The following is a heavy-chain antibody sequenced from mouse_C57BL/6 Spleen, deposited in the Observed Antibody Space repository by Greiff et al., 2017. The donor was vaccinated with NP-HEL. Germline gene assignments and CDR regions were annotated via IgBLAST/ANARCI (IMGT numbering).Heavy chain of an antibody. J-gene: IGHJ4*01. V-gene: IGHV1-52*01. D-gene: IGHD1-1*01. CDR3: ARKITTVEGAMDY. CDR1: GYTFTSYW. CDR2: IDSSDSET. Sequence: QVQLQHPGAELVRPGSSVKLSCKASGYTFTSYWMHWVKQRPIQGLEWSGNIDSSDSETHYNQKFKDKATLTVDNSSSTAYMQLSSLTSEDSAVYYCARKITTVEGAMDYWGQGTSVTVSS.